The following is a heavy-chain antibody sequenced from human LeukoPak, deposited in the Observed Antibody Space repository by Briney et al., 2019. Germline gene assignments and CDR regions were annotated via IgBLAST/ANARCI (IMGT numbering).Heavy chain of an antibody. D-gene: IGHD6-13*01. V-gene: IGHV1-2*02. J-gene: IGHJ5*02. Sequence: ASVKVSCKASGYTFTGYYMHWVRQAPGQGLEWMGWINPNSGGTNYAQKFQGRVTMTRDTSISTAYMELSRLRSDDTAVYYCARKGIAAAGNWSDPWGQGTLVTVSS. CDR1: GYTFTGYY. CDR2: INPNSGGT. CDR3: ARKGIAAAGNWSDP.